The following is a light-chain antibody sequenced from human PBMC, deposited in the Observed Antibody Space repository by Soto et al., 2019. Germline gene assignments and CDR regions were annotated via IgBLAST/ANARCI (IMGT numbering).Light chain of an antibody. Sequence: DIQMTQSPPTLSASVGDRVTITCRASQSISTWLAWFQQKPGKAPRLLIFDASSLDSGVPSRFSGSGSGTELTLTISSLQPDDSASYYCQQYNTNSNTFGQGTKLEIK. J-gene: IGKJ2*01. CDR1: QSISTW. V-gene: IGKV1-5*01. CDR3: QQYNTNSNT. CDR2: DAS.